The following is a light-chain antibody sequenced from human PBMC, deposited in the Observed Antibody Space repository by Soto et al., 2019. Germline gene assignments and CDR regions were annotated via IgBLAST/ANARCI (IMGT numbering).Light chain of an antibody. CDR2: DAS. CDR1: KSVSSY. CDR3: QQRSIALT. Sequence: EIVLTQSPATLSLSPGERVTLSCRASKSVSSYLAWYQQKPGQAPRLLIYDASNRATGIPARFSGSGSGTDFTLTISSLEPEYFAVYYCQQRSIALTFGGGTKVEIK. J-gene: IGKJ4*01. V-gene: IGKV3-11*01.